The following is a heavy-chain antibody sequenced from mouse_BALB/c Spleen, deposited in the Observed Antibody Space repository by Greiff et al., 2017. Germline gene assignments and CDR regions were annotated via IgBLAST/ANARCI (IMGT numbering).Heavy chain of an antibody. J-gene: IGHJ4*01. CDR3: ARESYRYAMDY. CDR1: GYSITSGYY. D-gene: IGHD2-14*01. CDR2: ISYDGSN. V-gene: IGHV3-6*02. Sequence: DVKLVESGPGLVKPSQSLSLTCSVTGYSITSGYYWNWIRQFPGNKLEWMGYISYDGSNNYNPSLKNRISITRDTSKNQFFLKLNSVTTEDTATYYCARESYRYAMDYWGQGTSVTVSS.